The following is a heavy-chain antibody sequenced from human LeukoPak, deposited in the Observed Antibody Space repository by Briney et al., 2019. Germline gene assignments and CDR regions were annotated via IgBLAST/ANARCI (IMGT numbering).Heavy chain of an antibody. Sequence: ASVKVSCKASGYTFTGYYMHWVRQARGQGLEWMGWISAYNGNINYAQKLQGRVTMTTDTSTSTAYMELRSLRSDDTAVYYCARDPGYYDSSGYYSYYFDYWGQGTLVTVSS. J-gene: IGHJ4*02. D-gene: IGHD3-22*01. CDR2: ISAYNGNI. CDR3: ARDPGYYDSSGYYSYYFDY. CDR1: GYTFTGYY. V-gene: IGHV1-18*04.